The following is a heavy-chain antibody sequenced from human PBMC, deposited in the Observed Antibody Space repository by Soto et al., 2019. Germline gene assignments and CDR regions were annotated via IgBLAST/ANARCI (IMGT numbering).Heavy chain of an antibody. J-gene: IGHJ6*02. V-gene: IGHV1-18*01. CDR3: ARDRLRHRSGPAGMDV. CDR2: ISAYNGNT. CDR1: GYTFTSYG. Sequence: ASVKVSFKASGYTFTSYGISWVRQAPGQGLEWMGWISAYNGNTNYAQKLQGRVTMTTDTSTSTAYMELRSLRSDDTAVYYCARDRLRHRSGPAGMDVWGQGTTVTVSS. D-gene: IGHD5-12*01.